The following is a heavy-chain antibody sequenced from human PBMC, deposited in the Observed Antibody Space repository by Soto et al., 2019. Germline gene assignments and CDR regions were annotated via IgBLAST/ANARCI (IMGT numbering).Heavy chain of an antibody. D-gene: IGHD2-2*01. CDR3: ARDRTAASADY. J-gene: IGHJ4*02. CDR1: GFTFSNHW. Sequence: VGAPRISCAAFGFTFSNHWMHWVRQAPGKGLVWVSRINSDGSSTTYADSVKGRFTISRDNAKNTLYLQMNSLRAEDTAAYYCARDRTAASADYWGQGALVTVSS. CDR2: INSDGSST. V-gene: IGHV3-74*01.